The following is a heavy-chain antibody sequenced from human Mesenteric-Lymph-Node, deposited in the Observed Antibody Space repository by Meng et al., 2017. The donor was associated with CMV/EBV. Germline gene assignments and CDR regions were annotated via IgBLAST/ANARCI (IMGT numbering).Heavy chain of an antibody. CDR2: IYSGGSST. J-gene: IGHJ4*02. CDR3: AKGNSGSYYKSYFDY. V-gene: IGHV3-23*03. CDR1: GFTFSSSA. D-gene: IGHD3-10*01. Sequence: GESLKISCAASGFTFSSSAMTWVRQAPGKGLECLSVIYSGGSSTYYADSVKGRFTISRDNSENTLYLQMNSLRAEDAAAYYCAKGNSGSYYKSYFDYWGQGTLVTVSS.